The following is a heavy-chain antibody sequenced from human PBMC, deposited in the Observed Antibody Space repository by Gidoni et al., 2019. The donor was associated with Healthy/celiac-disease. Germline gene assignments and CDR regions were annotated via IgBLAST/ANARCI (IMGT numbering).Heavy chain of an antibody. D-gene: IGHD5-12*01. CDR2: IRSKANSYAT. J-gene: IGHJ4*02. CDR1: GFTFSGSA. Sequence: EVQLVESGGGLVQPGGSLKLPCAASGFTFSGSAMHWVRQASGKGVEWVGRIRSKANSYATAYAASVKGRFTISRDDSKNTAYLQMNSLKTEDTAVYYCTRRHGKEMATIYDYWGQGTLVTVSS. V-gene: IGHV3-73*02. CDR3: TRRHGKEMATIYDY.